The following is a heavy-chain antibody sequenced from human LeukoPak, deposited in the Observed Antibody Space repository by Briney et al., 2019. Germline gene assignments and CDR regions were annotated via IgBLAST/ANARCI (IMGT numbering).Heavy chain of an antibody. CDR1: GYTFTSYD. Sequence: ASVKVSCKASGYTFTSYDINWVRQATGQGLEWMGWMNPNSGNTGYAQKFQGRVTMTRNTSISTAYMELSSLRSEDTAVYYCASGGAYDYGDYYYGMDVWGQGTTVTVSS. J-gene: IGHJ6*02. V-gene: IGHV1-8*01. CDR3: ASGGAYDYGDYYYGMDV. CDR2: MNPNSGNT. D-gene: IGHD4-17*01.